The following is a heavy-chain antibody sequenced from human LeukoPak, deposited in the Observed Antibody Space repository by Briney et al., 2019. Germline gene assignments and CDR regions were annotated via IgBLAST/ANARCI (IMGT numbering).Heavy chain of an antibody. D-gene: IGHD2/OR15-2a*01. J-gene: IGHJ4*02. CDR1: GLTFSNHG. Sequence: GGSLRLSRAASGLTFSNHGMHWVRQAPGKGLEWVAMITSDGNNKYYADSVKDRFTISRDDSKNTLYLQMNSLRDEDTAVYYCAKDKIFRYLDYWGQGALVTVSS. CDR3: AKDKIFRYLDY. CDR2: ITSDGNNK. V-gene: IGHV3-30*18.